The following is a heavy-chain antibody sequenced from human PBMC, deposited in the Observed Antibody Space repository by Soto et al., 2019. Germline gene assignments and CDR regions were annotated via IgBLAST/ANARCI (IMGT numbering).Heavy chain of an antibody. CDR1: GGSIIGSY. V-gene: IGHV4-59*01. CDR2: VYYTGST. Sequence: SETLSLTCSVSGGSIIGSYWSWIRQSPGKGLEWLGYVYYTGSTNYSPSLRSRVSISVDTSKNEFSLRLSSVTAADTAVYFCARSVAVPGAHIDYWGQGTQVTVS. CDR3: ARSVAVPGAHIDY. D-gene: IGHD6-19*01. J-gene: IGHJ4*02.